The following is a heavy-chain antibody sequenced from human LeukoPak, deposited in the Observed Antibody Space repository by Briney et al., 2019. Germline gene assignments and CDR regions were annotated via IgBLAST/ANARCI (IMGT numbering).Heavy chain of an antibody. CDR1: GYTYTDYC. CDR3: ARDYDYGPCERPAALDY. J-gene: IGHJ4*02. V-gene: IGHV1-46*01. CDR2: ASPSGGAT. D-gene: IGHD4-17*01. Sequence: GASVKVSCKAFGYTYTDYCMHWVRQARGQGLEWMGVASPSGGATTYAQKFQGRVTVTRDTSTSTVYMELTSLRSEDAAMYYCARDYDYGPCERPAALDYWGQGTLVTVSS.